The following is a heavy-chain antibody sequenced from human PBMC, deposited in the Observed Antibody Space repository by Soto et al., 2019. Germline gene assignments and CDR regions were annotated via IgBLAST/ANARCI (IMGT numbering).Heavy chain of an antibody. CDR2: SNPEDGET. J-gene: IGHJ5*02. CDR1: GYTLTETS. D-gene: IGHD4-4*01. CDR3: AGDPDSHYNDSHASSYP. Sequence: ASVKVSCKVSGYTLTETSIHWVRQAPGIGLEWMGGSNPEDGETIYAQKFQGRVTISADKFTGTAYMELTGLRSDDTAVYYCAGDPDSHYNDSHASSYPWGQGTLVNVSS. V-gene: IGHV1-24*01.